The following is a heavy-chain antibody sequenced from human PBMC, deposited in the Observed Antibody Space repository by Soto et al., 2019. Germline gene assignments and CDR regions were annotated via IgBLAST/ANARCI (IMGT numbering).Heavy chain of an antibody. Sequence: QITLKESGPTLVKPTQTLTLTCTFSGFSLSTSGVGVAWIRQPPGKALEWLARIYWDDDKRYRPSLESRLTITKDTSKIQVVLTMTNMASVDTATYYCAYLPCSGGSCYWFSFSGMDVWGQGTTVTVSS. D-gene: IGHD2-15*01. CDR1: GFSLSTSGVG. CDR3: AYLPCSGGSCYWFSFSGMDV. V-gene: IGHV2-5*02. CDR2: IYWDDDK. J-gene: IGHJ6*02.